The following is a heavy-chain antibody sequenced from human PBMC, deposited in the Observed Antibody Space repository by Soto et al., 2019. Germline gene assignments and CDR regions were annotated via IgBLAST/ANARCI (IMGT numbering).Heavy chain of an antibody. J-gene: IGHJ4*02. Sequence: PSETLSLTCSVSGDSISSYYWSWIRQSAGKXLEWIGRTYITGDTNYNPSLKSRVTMSLDTSKNQLSLKLSSVTAADTAVYYCAREYTETVDGPTPFYFDYWGQGAPVTVSS. CDR3: AREYTETVDGPTPFYFDY. D-gene: IGHD6-19*01. V-gene: IGHV4-4*07. CDR2: TYITGDT. CDR1: GDSISSYY.